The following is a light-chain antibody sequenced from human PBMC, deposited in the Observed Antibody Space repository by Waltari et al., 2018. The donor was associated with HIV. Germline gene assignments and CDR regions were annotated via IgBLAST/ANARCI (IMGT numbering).Light chain of an antibody. CDR1: QTISSY. J-gene: IGKJ4*01. V-gene: IGKV1-39*01. CDR2: AGS. CDR3: LQTYSTPS. Sequence: DIQMTQSPFSLSASVGDRVTITCRASQTISSYLSWYQQKVGKAPKLLIYAGSSLERGVPSRFSGSGSGTDFTLTISSLQPEDFATYFCLQTYSTPSFGGGTNVEVK.